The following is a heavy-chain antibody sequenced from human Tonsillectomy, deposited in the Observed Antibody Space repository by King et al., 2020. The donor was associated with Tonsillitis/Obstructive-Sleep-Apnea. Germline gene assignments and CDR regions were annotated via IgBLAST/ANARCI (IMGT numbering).Heavy chain of an antibody. J-gene: IGHJ6*02. CDR2: ISYDGSDK. CDR1: AFTFSNYA. CDR3: AKDTTIFGVAASLDV. Sequence: QVQLVESGGGVVQPGRSLRLSCAASAFTFSNYAMHWVRQAPGKGLEGVAVISYDGSDKYYADSVKGRFTISRDSSKNTLYLQMNSLRAEDTAVYYCAKDTTIFGVAASLDVWGEGTTVTVSS. D-gene: IGHD3-3*01. V-gene: IGHV3-30*18.